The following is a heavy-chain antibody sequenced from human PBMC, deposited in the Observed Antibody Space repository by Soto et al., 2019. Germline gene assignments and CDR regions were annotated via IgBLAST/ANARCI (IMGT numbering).Heavy chain of an antibody. Sequence: PGGSLRLSCAASGFTFSDYYMSWIRQAPGKGLEWVSYISSSSSYTNYADSVKGRFTISRDNAKNSLYLQMNSLRAEDTAVYYCASLLGGGYSYGSEGYDYWGQGTLVTVSS. D-gene: IGHD5-18*01. CDR1: GFTFSDYY. CDR2: ISSSSSYT. V-gene: IGHV3-11*06. J-gene: IGHJ4*02. CDR3: ASLLGGGYSYGSEGYDY.